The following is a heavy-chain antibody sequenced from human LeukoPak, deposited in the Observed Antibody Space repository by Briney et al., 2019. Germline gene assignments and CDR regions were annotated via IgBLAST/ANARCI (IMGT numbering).Heavy chain of an antibody. CDR2: INHSGST. V-gene: IGHV4-34*01. J-gene: IGHJ6*03. D-gene: IGHD5-24*01. Sequence: PSETLSLTCAVYGGSFSGYYWSWIRQPPGKGLEWIGEINHSGSTNYNPSLKGRVTISVDTSKNQFSLKLSSVTAADTAVYYCARAVEMAPRGYYMDVWGKGTTVTVSS. CDR3: ARAVEMAPRGYYMDV. CDR1: GGSFSGYY.